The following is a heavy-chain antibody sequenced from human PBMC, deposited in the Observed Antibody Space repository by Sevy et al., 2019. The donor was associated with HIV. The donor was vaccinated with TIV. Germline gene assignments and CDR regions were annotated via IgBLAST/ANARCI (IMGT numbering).Heavy chain of an antibody. J-gene: IGHJ4*02. V-gene: IGHV3-23*01. CDR1: GFAFDSYA. CDR2: ISGTGAGT. D-gene: IGHD3-10*01. Sequence: GGSLRLSCAASGFAFDSYAVTWVRQAPGKGLEWVSGISGTGAGTYYADSVKGRFTISRDNSKNTVYLQMNSLRVEDTAVYYCAKDVRFGEPEQPTFDYWGQGTLVTVSS. CDR3: AKDVRFGEPEQPTFDY.